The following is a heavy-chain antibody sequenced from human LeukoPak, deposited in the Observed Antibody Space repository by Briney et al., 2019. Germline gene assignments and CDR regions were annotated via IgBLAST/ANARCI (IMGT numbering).Heavy chain of an antibody. V-gene: IGHV3-9*01. D-gene: IGHD3-22*01. CDR3: AKGKNYYDSSGYSSYYYGMDV. Sequence: GRSLRLSCAASGFTFDDYAMHWVRQAPGKGLELVSGISWNSGSIGYADSVKGRFTISRDNAKNSLYLQMNSLRAEDTALYYCAKGKNYYDSSGYSSYYYGMDVRGQGTTVTVSS. J-gene: IGHJ6*02. CDR1: GFTFDDYA. CDR2: ISWNSGSI.